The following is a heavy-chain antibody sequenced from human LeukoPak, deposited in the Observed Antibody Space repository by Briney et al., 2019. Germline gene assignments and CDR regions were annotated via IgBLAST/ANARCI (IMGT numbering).Heavy chain of an antibody. CDR1: GGSISSYY. CDR3: ARDAPIWGSYSKGAFDI. CDR2: IYYSGST. Sequence: PSETLSLTCTVSGGSISSYYWSWIRQPPGKGLEWIGYIYYSGSTNYNPSLKSRVTISVDTSKNQFSLKLSSVTAADTAVYYCARDAPIWGSYSKGAFDIWGQGTMVTVSS. D-gene: IGHD2-15*01. V-gene: IGHV4-59*01. J-gene: IGHJ3*02.